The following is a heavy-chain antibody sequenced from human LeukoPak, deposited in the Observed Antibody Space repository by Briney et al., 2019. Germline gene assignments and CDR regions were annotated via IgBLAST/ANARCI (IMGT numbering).Heavy chain of an antibody. CDR2: IYASGTT. CDR1: GVSINSHY. V-gene: IGHV4-4*09. D-gene: IGHD2-21*01. CDR3: ARLVSGYYYYMDV. J-gene: IGHJ6*03. Sequence: PSVTLSLTCTVSGVSINSHYWSWIRQPPGKGLEWIGYIYASGTTNYNPSLKSRLTISTDTSKTQFSLRLSSVTAADTAVYYCARLVSGYYYYMDVWGKGTTVTVSS.